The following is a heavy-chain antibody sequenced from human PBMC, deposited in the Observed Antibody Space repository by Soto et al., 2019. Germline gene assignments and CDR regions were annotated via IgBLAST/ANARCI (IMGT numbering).Heavy chain of an antibody. J-gene: IGHJ4*01. Sequence: QVHLVQSGAEVKKPGASVKVSCKASGYTFTSYGITWVRQAPGQGLEWMGWISAHNGNTDYAQKLQGRVIVTRDTSTSTAYMELRSLISDDTAVYYCARGRYGDYWGHGALVTVSS. CDR3: ARGRYGDY. V-gene: IGHV1-18*01. D-gene: IGHD1-1*01. CDR2: ISAHNGNT. CDR1: GYTFTSYG.